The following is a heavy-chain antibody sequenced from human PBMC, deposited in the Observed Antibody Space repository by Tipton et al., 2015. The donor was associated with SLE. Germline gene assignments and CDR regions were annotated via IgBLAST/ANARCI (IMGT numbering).Heavy chain of an antibody. CDR3: VGWGSSGYYYGFDY. CDR1: GYSIISDYW. V-gene: IGHV4-38-2*01. D-gene: IGHD3-22*01. Sequence: TLSLTCAVSGYSIISDYWWGWIRQTPGKGLQWIGNIYHRGNSYYKPSLKSRATISIDTSNNHFSLRLTSVTAADTAVYYCVGWGSSGYYYGFDYWGQGTLVTVSS. J-gene: IGHJ4*02. CDR2: IYHRGNS.